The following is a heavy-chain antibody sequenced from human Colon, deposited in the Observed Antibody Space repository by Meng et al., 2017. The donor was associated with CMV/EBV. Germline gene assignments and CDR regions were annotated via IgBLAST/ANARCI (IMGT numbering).Heavy chain of an antibody. Sequence: GVLKISCAASGFTFSSYAMSWVRQAPGKGPEWVSAISSSDGRTSYADSVRGRFTISRDNSKNTLYLQMNSLRAEDTAVYYCAKSPIWVAVAGVLHYWGQGTQVTVSS. CDR3: AKSPIWVAVAGVLHY. D-gene: IGHD6-19*01. CDR2: ISSSDGRT. CDR1: GFTFSSYA. J-gene: IGHJ4*02. V-gene: IGHV3-23*01.